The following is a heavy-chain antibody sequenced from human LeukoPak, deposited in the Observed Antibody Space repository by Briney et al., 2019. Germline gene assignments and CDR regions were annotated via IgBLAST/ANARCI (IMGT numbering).Heavy chain of an antibody. Sequence: GGSLRLSCAASGFTFSNAWMNWVRQAPGKGLEWVSYISSTSDTIYYVDSVKGRFTISRDNAKNSLYLQMNSLRVEDTAVYYCTRELASWGQGTLVTVSS. CDR3: TRELAS. CDR1: GFTFSNAW. V-gene: IGHV3-48*01. J-gene: IGHJ5*02. CDR2: ISSTSDTI.